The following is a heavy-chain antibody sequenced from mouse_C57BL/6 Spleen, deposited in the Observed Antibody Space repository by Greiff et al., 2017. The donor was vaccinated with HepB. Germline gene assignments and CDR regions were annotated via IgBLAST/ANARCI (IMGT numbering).Heavy chain of an antibody. CDR1: GYTFTSYW. CDR2: IDPSDSYT. D-gene: IGHD3-3*01. J-gene: IGHJ1*03. V-gene: IGHV1-69*01. CDR3: GRGGRAKRYFDV. Sequence: VQLQQSGAELVMPGASVKLSCKASGYTFTSYWMHWVKQRPGQGLEWIGEIDPSDSYTNYNQKFKGKSTLTVDKSSSTAYMQLSSLTSEDSAVYYCGRGGRAKRYFDVWGTGTTVTVSS.